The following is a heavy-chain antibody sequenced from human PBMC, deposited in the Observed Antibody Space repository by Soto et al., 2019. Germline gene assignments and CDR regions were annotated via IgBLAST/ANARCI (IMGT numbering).Heavy chain of an antibody. V-gene: IGHV1-2*02. Sequence: ASVKVSCKASGYTFTGYYRHWVRQAPGQGLEWMGWINPNSGGTNYAQKFQGRVTMTRDTSISTAYMELSRLRSDDTAVYYCARVSIAVFVYDYWGQGTLVTVSS. CDR1: GYTFTGYY. CDR2: INPNSGGT. J-gene: IGHJ4*02. D-gene: IGHD6-19*01. CDR3: ARVSIAVFVYDY.